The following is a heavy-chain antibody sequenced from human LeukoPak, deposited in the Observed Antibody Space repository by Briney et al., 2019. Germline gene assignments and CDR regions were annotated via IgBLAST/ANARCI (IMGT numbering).Heavy chain of an antibody. J-gene: IGHJ4*02. Sequence: GGSLRLSCAASGFTFSSYSMNWVRQAPGKGLEWVSYISSTSGTIHYADSVRGRFTISRDNAKNSLNLQMNSLRAEDTAVYYCATRTVTTAFGYWGQGTLVTVSS. CDR3: ATRTVTTAFGY. CDR1: GFTFSSYS. CDR2: ISSTSGTI. V-gene: IGHV3-48*04. D-gene: IGHD4-17*01.